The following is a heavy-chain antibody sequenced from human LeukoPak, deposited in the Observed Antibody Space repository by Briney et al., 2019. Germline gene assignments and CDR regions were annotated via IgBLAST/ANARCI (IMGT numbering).Heavy chain of an antibody. J-gene: IGHJ4*02. CDR1: GFTFSSYT. Sequence: PGRSLRLSCAASGFTFSSYTMNWVRQAPGKGLEWVSSISSSSNYIYYTDSVKGRFTVSRDNTKNSLYLQMNSLRAEDTAVYYCARDEFRGVTVYWGQGTLVTVSS. CDR2: ISSSSNYI. CDR3: ARDEFRGVTVY. V-gene: IGHV3-21*01. D-gene: IGHD3-10*01.